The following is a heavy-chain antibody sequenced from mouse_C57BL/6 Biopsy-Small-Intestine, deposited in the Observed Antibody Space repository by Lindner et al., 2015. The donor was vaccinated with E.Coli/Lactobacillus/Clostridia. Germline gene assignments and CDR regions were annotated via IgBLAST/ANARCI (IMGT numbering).Heavy chain of an antibody. Sequence: EVXLQESGAELVRPGSSVKMSCKTSGYTFTNYGINWVKQRPGQGLEWIGYIYIGNGYTEYNEKFKGKATLTSDTSSSTAYMQLSSLTSEDSAIYFCTRGYYSKYIYAMDYWGQGTSVTVSS. V-gene: IGHV1-58*01. CDR2: IYIGNGYT. D-gene: IGHD2-5*01. CDR1: GYTFTNYG. CDR3: TRGYYSKYIYAMDY. J-gene: IGHJ4*01.